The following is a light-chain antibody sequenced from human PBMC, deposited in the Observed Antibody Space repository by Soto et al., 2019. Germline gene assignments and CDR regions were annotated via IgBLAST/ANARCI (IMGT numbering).Light chain of an antibody. V-gene: IGKV3-11*01. Sequence: EIVLTQFPATLSLSPGERATLSCRASQSVSSYLAWYQQKPGQAPRLLIYDASSRATGIPARFSGSGSGTDFTLTISSLEPEDFAVYYCQQRSIWPRTFGQGTKVDIK. CDR2: DAS. J-gene: IGKJ1*01. CDR3: QQRSIWPRT. CDR1: QSVSSY.